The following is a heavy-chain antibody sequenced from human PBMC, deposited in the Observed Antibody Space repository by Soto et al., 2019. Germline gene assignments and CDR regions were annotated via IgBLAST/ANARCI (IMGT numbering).Heavy chain of an antibody. V-gene: IGHV4-34*01. CDR3: ARVSDY. J-gene: IGHJ4*02. CDR2: INNIGSA. CDR1: GGSFIDYS. Sequence: QVLLQQWGAGRLKPSETLSLTCAVYGGSFIDYSWGWIRQSPGTGLEWIGEINNIGSANYNPSLKSRVTISVDTSKNQFSLKLYSVTAADAAVYYCARVSDYWSQGTLVTVSS.